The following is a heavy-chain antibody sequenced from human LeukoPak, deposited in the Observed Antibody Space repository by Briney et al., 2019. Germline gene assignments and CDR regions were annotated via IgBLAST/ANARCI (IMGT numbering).Heavy chain of an antibody. D-gene: IGHD3-9*01. Sequence: ASVKVSCKASGYTFTGYYMHWVRQAPGQGLEWMGWINPNSGGTNYAQKFQGRVTMTRDTSISTAYMELSRLRSEDTAVYYCATGSYYDILTGYYWGQGTLVTVSS. CDR2: INPNSGGT. CDR3: ATGSYYDILTGYY. V-gene: IGHV1-2*02. CDR1: GYTFTGYY. J-gene: IGHJ4*02.